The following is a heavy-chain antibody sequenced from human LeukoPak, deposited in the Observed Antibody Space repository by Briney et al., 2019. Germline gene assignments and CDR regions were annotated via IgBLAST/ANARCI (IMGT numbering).Heavy chain of an antibody. CDR3: ARGHYYDTSGYPPDY. Sequence: PGGSLRLSCAASGFTFSDHYMNWIRQAPGKGLEWVLYISSGGSSVYYADSVKGRFTISRDNAKNSLFLQMNSLRAEDTAVYYCARGHYYDTSGYPPDYWGQGTLVTVSS. CDR1: GFTFSDHY. CDR2: ISSGGSSV. D-gene: IGHD3-22*01. J-gene: IGHJ4*02. V-gene: IGHV3-11*01.